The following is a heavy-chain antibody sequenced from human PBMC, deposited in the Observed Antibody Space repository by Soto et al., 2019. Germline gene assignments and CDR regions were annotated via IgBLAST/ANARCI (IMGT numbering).Heavy chain of an antibody. CDR3: ARAHGSGYYYDSSGYYHNWFDP. CDR1: VGSISIYY. V-gene: IGHV4-59*01. CDR2: IYYSGST. J-gene: IGHJ5*02. Sequence: PAETLSLTCTLSVGSISIYYWGWIRQPPGRGLELIGYIYYSGSTNYNPSLKSRVTISVDTSKNQFSLKLSSVTAADTAVYYCARAHGSGYYYDSSGYYHNWFDPWGQGTLVTVSS. D-gene: IGHD3-22*01.